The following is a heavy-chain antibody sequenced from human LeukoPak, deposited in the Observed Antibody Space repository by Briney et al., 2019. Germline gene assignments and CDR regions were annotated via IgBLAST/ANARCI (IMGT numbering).Heavy chain of an antibody. Sequence: GGSLRLSCAASGFTFSSYSMNWVRQAPGKGLEWVSSISSSSSYIYYADSVKGRFTISRDNAKNSLYLQMNSLRAEDTAVYYCARDPDIVTHGGPFDYWGQGTLVTVSS. V-gene: IGHV3-21*01. J-gene: IGHJ4*02. CDR1: GFTFSSYS. CDR2: ISSSSSYI. D-gene: IGHD5-12*01. CDR3: ARDPDIVTHGGPFDY.